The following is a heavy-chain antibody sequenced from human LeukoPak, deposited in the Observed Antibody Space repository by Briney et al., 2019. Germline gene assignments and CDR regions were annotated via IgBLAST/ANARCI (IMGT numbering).Heavy chain of an antibody. V-gene: IGHV1-2*02. J-gene: IGHJ4*02. CDR2: INPNSGGT. CDR3: ARGEGVNYRYSGFGYFNAVDY. CDR1: GYTFTGYY. D-gene: IGHD3-16*02. Sequence: ASVKVSCKASGYTFTGYYMHWVRQAPGQGLEWMGWINPNSGGTKYAQKLLGRVTVTRDTSISTAYMQLSRLRSDDTAVYYCARGEGVNYRYSGFGYFNAVDYWGQGTLATVSS.